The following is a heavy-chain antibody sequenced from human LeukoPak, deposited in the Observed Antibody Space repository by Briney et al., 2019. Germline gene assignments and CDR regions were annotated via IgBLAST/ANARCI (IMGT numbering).Heavy chain of an antibody. Sequence: ASVKVSCKASGYTFTSYGISWVRQAPGQGLEWMGWISAYNGNTNYAQKLQGRVTMTTDTSTGTAYMELRSLRSDDTAVYYCARHYSNPLEPHYDWFDPWGQGTLVTVSS. V-gene: IGHV1-18*01. D-gene: IGHD4-11*01. CDR1: GYTFTSYG. J-gene: IGHJ5*02. CDR3: ARHYSNPLEPHYDWFDP. CDR2: ISAYNGNT.